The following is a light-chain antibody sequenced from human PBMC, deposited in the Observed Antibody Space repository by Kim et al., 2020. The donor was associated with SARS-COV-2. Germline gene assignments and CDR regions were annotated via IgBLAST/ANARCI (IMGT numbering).Light chain of an antibody. V-gene: IGKV3-15*01. CDR3: QQYHKLPLS. CDR2: GAS. CDR1: VSISSN. J-gene: IGKJ4*01. Sequence: VSPGEIAPRAGRAIVSISSNLAWYQQRPGLTPRLLIYGASTSATDVPAIFSASGSGTEFTLTISSLQSEHFAVYYCQQYHKLPLSLGGGTKVDIK.